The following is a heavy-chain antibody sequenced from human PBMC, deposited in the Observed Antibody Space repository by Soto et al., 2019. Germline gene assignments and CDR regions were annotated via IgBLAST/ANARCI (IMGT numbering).Heavy chain of an antibody. V-gene: IGHV3-15*01. D-gene: IGHD2-15*01. CDR3: TTGIKVT. Sequence: QLVESGGGLVQPGGSFRLSCAASGFTFSKAWMSWVRQAPGKGLEWIGRIKTKSDGETTDYITPVKGRFTISRDDSKNTVYLQMNSLKTEDTAVYYCTTGIKVTWGQGTLVTVSS. CDR1: GFTFSKAW. J-gene: IGHJ5*02. CDR2: IKTKSDGETT.